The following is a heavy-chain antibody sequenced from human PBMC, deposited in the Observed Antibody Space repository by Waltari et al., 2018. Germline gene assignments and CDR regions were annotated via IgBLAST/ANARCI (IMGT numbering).Heavy chain of an antibody. Sequence: EVQLLESGGGLVQPGGSLRLSCAASGFTFTSDDMGWVRQAPGKGLEWVSVIGSSGRNTYYADSVKGRFTISRDDSKNMVYLQMNSLRTEDTAVYYCAKGPAARTNWFDPWGQGTLVTVSS. CDR3: AKGPAARTNWFDP. CDR1: GFTFTSDD. D-gene: IGHD2-2*01. CDR2: IGSSGRNT. J-gene: IGHJ5*02. V-gene: IGHV3-23*01.